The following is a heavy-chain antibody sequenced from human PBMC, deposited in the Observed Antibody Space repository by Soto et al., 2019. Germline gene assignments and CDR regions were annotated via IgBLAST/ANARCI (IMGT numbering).Heavy chain of an antibody. CDR1: GGSISSYY. V-gene: IGHV4-59*01. CDR2: IYYSGST. J-gene: IGHJ5*02. CDR3: ARVPVAGPGWFDP. D-gene: IGHD6-19*01. Sequence: TSETLSLTCTVSGGSISSYYWSWIRQPPGKGLEWIGYIYYSGSTNYNPSLKSRVTISVDTSKNQFSLKLSSVTAADTAVYYCARVPVAGPGWFDPWGQGTLVTVS.